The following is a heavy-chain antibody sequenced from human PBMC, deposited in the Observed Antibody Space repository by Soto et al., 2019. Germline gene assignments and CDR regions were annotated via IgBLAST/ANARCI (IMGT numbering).Heavy chain of an antibody. V-gene: IGHV1-18*01. CDR2: ISAYNGNT. CDR3: ARHNYGSGSTYFDY. D-gene: IGHD3-10*01. J-gene: IGHJ4*02. CDR1: GYTFTSYG. Sequence: ASVKVSCKASGYTFTSYGFNWVRQAPGQGLERMGWISAYNGNTNYAQKLQGRVTMTTDTSTSTAYMELRSLRSDDTAVYYCARHNYGSGSTYFDYWGQGTPVTVSS.